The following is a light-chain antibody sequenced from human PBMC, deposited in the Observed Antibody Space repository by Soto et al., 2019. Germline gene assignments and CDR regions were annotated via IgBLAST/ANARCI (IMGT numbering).Light chain of an antibody. CDR1: QDISNY. CDR3: QQLNSYTLT. V-gene: IGKV1-9*01. CDR2: AAS. J-gene: IGKJ3*01. Sequence: IRMTQSPSSLSASTGDRVTITCRASQDISNYLVWYQQKPGKDPKPLIYAASTLQSGVPSRFSGSGSGTEFNLTISRLQTEDFATYYCQQLNSYTLTFGPGTKVDIK.